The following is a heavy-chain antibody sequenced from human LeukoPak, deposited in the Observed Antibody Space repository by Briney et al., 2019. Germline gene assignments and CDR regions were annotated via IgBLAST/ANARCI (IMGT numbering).Heavy chain of an antibody. J-gene: IGHJ4*02. V-gene: IGHV3-9*03. CDR1: GFTFDDYA. CDR2: ISWNSGSI. D-gene: IGHD1-26*01. CDR3: AKGGVGATFYRFDY. Sequence: PGGSLRLSCAASGFTFDDYAMHWVRQAPGKGLEWVSGISWNSGSIGYADSVKGRFTISRDNAKNSLYQQMNSLRAEDMALYYCAKGGVGATFYRFDYWGQGTLVTVSS.